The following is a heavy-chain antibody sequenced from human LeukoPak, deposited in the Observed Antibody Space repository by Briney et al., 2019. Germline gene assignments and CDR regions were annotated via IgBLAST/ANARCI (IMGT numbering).Heavy chain of an antibody. CDR3: ARAYCSSTSCYRVSKFDP. Sequence: GASVKVSCKASGYTFTSYYMHWVRQALGQGLEWMGIINPSGGSTSYAQKFQGRVTMTRDTSTSTVYMELSSLRSEDTAVYYCARAYCSSTSCYRVSKFDPWGQGTLVTVSS. CDR2: INPSGGST. D-gene: IGHD2-2*01. J-gene: IGHJ5*02. CDR1: GYTFTSYY. V-gene: IGHV1-46*01.